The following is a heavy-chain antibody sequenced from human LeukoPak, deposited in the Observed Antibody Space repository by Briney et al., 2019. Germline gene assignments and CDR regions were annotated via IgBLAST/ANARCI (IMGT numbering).Heavy chain of an antibody. J-gene: IGHJ5*02. CDR2: IKQDGSEK. D-gene: IGHD3-3*01. CDR1: GFTFSSYW. CDR3: ATHDFWSGYMNWFDP. V-gene: IGHV3-7*01. Sequence: GGPLRLSCAASGFTFSSYWMSWVRQAPGKGLEWVANIKQDGSEKYYVDSVKGRFTISRDNAKNSLYLQMNSLRAEDTAVYYCATHDFWSGYMNWFDPWGQGTLVTVSS.